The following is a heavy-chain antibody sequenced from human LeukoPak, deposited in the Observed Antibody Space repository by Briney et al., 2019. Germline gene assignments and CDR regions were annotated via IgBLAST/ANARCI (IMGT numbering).Heavy chain of an antibody. D-gene: IGHD2-8*02. CDR3: ARALILVPDYCYYGMDV. V-gene: IGHV1-18*01. Sequence: EASVKVSCKASGYTFTSYGISWVRQAPGQGLEWMGWISAYNGNTNYAQKLQGRVTMTTDTSTSTAYMELRSLRSDDTAVYYCARALILVPDYCYYGMDVWGQGTTVTVSS. J-gene: IGHJ6*02. CDR2: ISAYNGNT. CDR1: GYTFTSYG.